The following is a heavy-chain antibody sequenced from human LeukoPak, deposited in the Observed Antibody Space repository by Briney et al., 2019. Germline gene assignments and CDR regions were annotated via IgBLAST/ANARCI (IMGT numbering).Heavy chain of an antibody. D-gene: IGHD2/OR15-2a*01. J-gene: IGHJ4*02. CDR2: ISSYNGNT. V-gene: IGHV1-18*01. CDR3: ARQKEGYGNYYFDY. Sequence: ASVKVSCKASGYTFTSYGLSWVRQAPGQGLEWMGWISSYNGNTNYAQKLQGRVTMTRDTSTSTVYMELSSLRSEDTAVYYCARQKEGYGNYYFDYWGQGTLVTVSS. CDR1: GYTFTSYG.